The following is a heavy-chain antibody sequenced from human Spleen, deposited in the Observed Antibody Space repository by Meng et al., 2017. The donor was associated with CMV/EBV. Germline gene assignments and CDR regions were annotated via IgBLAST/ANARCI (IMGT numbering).Heavy chain of an antibody. CDR3: ARRGMMTTRGYWFDP. Sequence: SGSPFPGSFLYFVPQAPEQGLEWMWSIYPGDSDTRYSPSFQGQVTISADKSIRTAYLQWSSLKASDTAIYYCARRGMMTTRGYWFDPWGQGTLVTVSS. CDR1: GSPFPGSF. CDR2: IYPGDSDT. D-gene: IGHD4-17*01. V-gene: IGHV5-51*01. J-gene: IGHJ5*02.